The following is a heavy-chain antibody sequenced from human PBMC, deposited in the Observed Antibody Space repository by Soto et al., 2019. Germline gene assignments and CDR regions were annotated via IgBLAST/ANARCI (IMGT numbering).Heavy chain of an antibody. D-gene: IGHD3-16*02. V-gene: IGHV1-3*05. CDR1: GYTFTAYA. J-gene: IGHJ4*02. CDR3: KRSAINPYGGLIGPFDY. Sequence: VQLAQSGAEERKPGASVKVSCEATGYTFTAYAMHWVRQAPGQRLEWMGWINPANGNTKYSQKFQGRLTINSDPSANTVYMELNSLTSEDTAMYYCKRSAINPYGGLIGPFDYWGQGNLVTVSS. CDR2: INPANGNT.